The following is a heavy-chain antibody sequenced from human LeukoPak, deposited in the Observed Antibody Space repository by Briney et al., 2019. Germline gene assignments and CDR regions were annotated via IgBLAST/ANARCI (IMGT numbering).Heavy chain of an antibody. CDR3: ARDRSTGTTLRNYYFDY. CDR2: ISSSSSYI. D-gene: IGHD1-7*01. Sequence: GGSLRLSCAASGFTFSSYSMNWVRQAPGKGLEWVSSISSSSSYIYYADSVKGRFTISRDNAKNSLYLQMNSLRAEDTTVYYCARDRSTGTTLRNYYFDYWGQGTLVTVSS. J-gene: IGHJ4*02. V-gene: IGHV3-21*01. CDR1: GFTFSSYS.